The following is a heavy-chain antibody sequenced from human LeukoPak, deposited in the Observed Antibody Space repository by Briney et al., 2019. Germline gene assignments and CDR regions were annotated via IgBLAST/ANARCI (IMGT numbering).Heavy chain of an antibody. V-gene: IGHV3-23*01. CDR2: ISGSGGST. J-gene: IGHJ4*02. CDR3: AKDSVAGPCFDY. D-gene: IGHD6-19*01. Sequence: GGSLRLSCAASGLTFSTYAVSWVRQAPGKGLEWVSAISGSGGSTYYADSVKGRFTISRDNSKNTLYLQMNSLRAEDTAVYYCAKDSVAGPCFDYWGQGTLVTVSS. CDR1: GLTFSTYA.